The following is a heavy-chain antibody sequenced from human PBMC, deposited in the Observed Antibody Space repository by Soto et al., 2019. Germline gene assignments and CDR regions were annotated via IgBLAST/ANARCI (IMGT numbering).Heavy chain of an antibody. V-gene: IGHV3-48*04. D-gene: IGHD1-26*01. CDR3: ATDLNWENF. Sequence: PCGSLRLSCAASGLNFSSYSMNWVRQAPGKGLEWVSYISSATTTIYYVDSVKGRFTISRDNDVNSLYLQMNSLRAEDTAVYSCATDLNWENFWGQGTLVTVSS. J-gene: IGHJ4*02. CDR1: GLNFSSYS. CDR2: ISSATTTI.